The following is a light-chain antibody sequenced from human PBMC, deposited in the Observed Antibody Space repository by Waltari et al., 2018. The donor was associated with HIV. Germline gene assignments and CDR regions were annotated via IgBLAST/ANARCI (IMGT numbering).Light chain of an antibody. V-gene: IGLV3-21*04. J-gene: IGLJ3*02. CDR3: QVWHISTDHWV. CDR2: YDS. Sequence: SYVLTQPPSVSVAPGKTASITCEAANIGSKGVHWYQQKPGQAPILVIYYDSDRPSGIPERFSGSNSGNTATLTISRVEAGDEADYYCQVWHISTDHWVFGAGTRVTVL. CDR1: NIGSKG.